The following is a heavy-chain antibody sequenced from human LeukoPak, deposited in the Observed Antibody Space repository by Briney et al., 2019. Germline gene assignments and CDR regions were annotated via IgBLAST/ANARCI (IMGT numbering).Heavy chain of an antibody. Sequence: LETLSLTCAVSGGSISSSNWWSWVRQPPGKGLEWIGEIYHSGSTNYNPSLKSRVTISVDKSKNQFSLKLSSVTAADTAVYYCARSGLGRGETDYWGQGTLVTVSS. CDR3: ARSGLGRGETDY. V-gene: IGHV4-4*02. D-gene: IGHD3-16*01. CDR1: GGSISSSNW. CDR2: IYHSGST. J-gene: IGHJ4*02.